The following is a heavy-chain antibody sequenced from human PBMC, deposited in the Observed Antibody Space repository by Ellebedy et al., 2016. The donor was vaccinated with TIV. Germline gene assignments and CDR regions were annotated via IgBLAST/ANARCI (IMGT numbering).Heavy chain of an antibody. CDR1: GFIFTDYF. J-gene: IGHJ4*02. D-gene: IGHD2-15*01. Sequence: GESLKISCEASGFIFTDYFISWIRQAPGKGLEWVSFISGSSTYTHYADSVKGRFTVSRNNTKKSVYLQIDSLRAEDTAVYYCARELVAASRLIDHWGQGTLVTVSS. V-gene: IGHV3-11*06. CDR2: ISGSSTYT. CDR3: ARELVAASRLIDH.